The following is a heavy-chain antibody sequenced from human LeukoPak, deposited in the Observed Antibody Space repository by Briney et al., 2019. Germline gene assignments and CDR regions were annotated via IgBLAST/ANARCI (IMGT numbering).Heavy chain of an antibody. CDR3: ARVGANIVVVPAASAYFQH. J-gene: IGHJ1*01. D-gene: IGHD2-2*01. CDR1: GYTFTGYY. CDR2: INPNSGGT. Sequence: VASVKVSCKASGYTFTGYYMHWVRQAPGQGLEWMGRINPNSGGTNYAQKFQGRVTMTRDTSISTAYMELSRLRSDDTAVYYCARVGANIVVVPAASAYFQHWGQGTLVTVSP. V-gene: IGHV1-2*06.